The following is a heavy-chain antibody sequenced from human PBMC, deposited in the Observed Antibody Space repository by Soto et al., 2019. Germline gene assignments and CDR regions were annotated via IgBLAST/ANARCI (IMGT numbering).Heavy chain of an antibody. V-gene: IGHV5-51*01. CDR1: GYIFTSYG. J-gene: IGHJ5*02. CDR3: ARVEYSSSSTGWFDP. D-gene: IGHD6-6*01. Sequence: GESLKVSCKGSGYIFTSYGIAWVRQMPGKGLEWMGIIYPGDSDTRYSPSFRGQVTISADKSISTASLQWNSLKASDTAMYYCARVEYSSSSTGWFDPWGQGTLVTVSS. CDR2: IYPGDSDT.